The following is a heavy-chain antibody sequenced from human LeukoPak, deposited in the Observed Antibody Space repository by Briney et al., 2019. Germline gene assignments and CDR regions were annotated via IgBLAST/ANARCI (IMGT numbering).Heavy chain of an antibody. Sequence: PLETLSLTCTVSGGSISSYYWSSIRQPPGKGLERIGHIYYSGSTKHNPSLPSRVSLSVATSNNQLSLKLGSVTAADTAVYYCARGTAMVTWTLDYCGQGTLVTVSS. J-gene: IGHJ4*02. D-gene: IGHD5-18*01. CDR3: ARGTAMVTWTLDY. CDR1: GGSISSYY. CDR2: IYYSGST. V-gene: IGHV4-59*01.